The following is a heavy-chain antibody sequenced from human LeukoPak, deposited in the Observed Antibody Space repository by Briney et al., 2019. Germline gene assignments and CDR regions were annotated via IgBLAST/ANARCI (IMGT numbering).Heavy chain of an antibody. V-gene: IGHV1-69*04. CDR1: GGTFSSYA. Sequence: SVKISCEASGGTFSSYAISCVRQAPGHGLEWMGRIIPLFGIAHYAQKFQGRVTITADRSTSTAYMELSSLRAEDTAVYYCARDFAHETGKDTDIVVVPAAPYSYYGMDVWGQGTTVSVSS. CDR3: ARDFAHETGKDTDIVVVPAAPYSYYGMDV. D-gene: IGHD2-2*01. J-gene: IGHJ6*02. CDR2: IIPLFGIA.